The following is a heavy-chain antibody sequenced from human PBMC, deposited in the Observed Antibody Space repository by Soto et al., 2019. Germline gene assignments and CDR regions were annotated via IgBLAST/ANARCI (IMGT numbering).Heavy chain of an antibody. CDR2: ISGSGVST. CDR1: GFTFSSNA. Sequence: EVQLLESGGGLVQPGGSLRLSCAASGFTFSSNAVSWVRQAPGKGLEWVSAISGSGVSTYYADSVKGRFTVSRDNSQNTVYLQMTSLKGEVTAVYYCAKKPPASIWHFDLWGRGTLFTVSS. CDR3: AKKPPASIWHFDL. V-gene: IGHV3-23*01. J-gene: IGHJ2*01.